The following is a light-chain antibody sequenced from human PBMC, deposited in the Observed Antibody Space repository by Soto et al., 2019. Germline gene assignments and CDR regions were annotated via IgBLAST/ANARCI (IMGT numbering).Light chain of an antibody. J-gene: IGKJ4*01. CDR2: DAS. CDR3: QQYDNLIT. Sequence: DIQMTQSPSSLSASVGDRVTTTCQASQDISNYLNWYQQKPGKAPKLLIYDASNLETGVPSRFSGSGSGTDFTFTISSLQPEDIATYYCQQYDNLITFGGGTKVEIK. V-gene: IGKV1-33*01. CDR1: QDISNY.